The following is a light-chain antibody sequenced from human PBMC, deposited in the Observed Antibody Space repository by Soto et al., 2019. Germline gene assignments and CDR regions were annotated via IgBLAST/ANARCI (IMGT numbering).Light chain of an antibody. CDR2: DVS. CDR3: CSYAGSYTYV. V-gene: IGLV2-11*01. Sequence: LTQPRSVSGSPGQSVTISCTGSSSDVGGCNYVSWYQQHPGKAPKLMIYDVSKRPSGVPDRFSGSKSDNTASLTISGLQAEDEADYYCCSYAGSYTYVFGTGTKVTVL. J-gene: IGLJ1*01. CDR1: SSDVGGCNY.